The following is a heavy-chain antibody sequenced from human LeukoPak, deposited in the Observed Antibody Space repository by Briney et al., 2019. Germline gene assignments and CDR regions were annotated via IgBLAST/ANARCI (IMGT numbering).Heavy chain of an antibody. D-gene: IGHD3-22*01. CDR2: ISYDGSNK. J-gene: IGHJ4*02. Sequence: GGSLRLSCAASGFTFSSYGMHWVRQAPGKGLEWVAVISYDGSNKYYADSVKGRFTISRDNSKNTLYLQMNSLRAEDTAVYYCAKAYYDSSGYLSPPFDYWGQGTLVTVSS. CDR3: AKAYYDSSGYLSPPFDY. CDR1: GFTFSSYG. V-gene: IGHV3-30*18.